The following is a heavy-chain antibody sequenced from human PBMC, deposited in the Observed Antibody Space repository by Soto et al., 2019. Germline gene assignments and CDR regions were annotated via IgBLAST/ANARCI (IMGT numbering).Heavy chain of an antibody. V-gene: IGHV4-59*01. J-gene: IGHJ4*02. Sequence: SETLSLTCTVSGGSISSYYWSWIRQPPGKGLEWIGYIYYSGGTNYNPSLKSRVTISVDTSKNQFSLKLSSVTAADTAVYYCARETTVTNFDYWGQGTLVTVSS. CDR2: IYYSGGT. CDR1: GGSISSYY. D-gene: IGHD4-17*01. CDR3: ARETTVTNFDY.